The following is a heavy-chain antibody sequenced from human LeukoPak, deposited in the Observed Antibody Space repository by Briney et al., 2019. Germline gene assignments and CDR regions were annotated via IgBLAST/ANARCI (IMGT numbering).Heavy chain of an antibody. CDR2: ISGSGGST. V-gene: IGHV3-23*01. J-gene: IGHJ4*02. CDR1: GFTFSSYA. CDR3: ARGGAYDFWSGYYSHYFDY. Sequence: PGGSLRLSCAASGFTFSSYAMSWVRQAPGKGLEWVSAISGSGGSTYYADSVKGRFTISRDNSKNTLYLQMNSLRAEDTAVYYCARGGAYDFWSGYYSHYFDYWGQGTLVTVSS. D-gene: IGHD3-3*01.